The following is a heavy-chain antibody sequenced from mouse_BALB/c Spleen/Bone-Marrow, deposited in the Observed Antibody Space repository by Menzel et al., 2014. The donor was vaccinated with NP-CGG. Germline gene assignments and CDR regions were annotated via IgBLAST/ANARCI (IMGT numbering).Heavy chain of an antibody. Sequence: VQLQQSGAELVRPGSSVKISCKASGYAFSGYWMNWVKQRPGQGLEWIGQIYPGDGDTDYNGKFKGKATLTADKSSSTAYMQRRSLASEDAAVYFCARGGISVDYWGQGTTLTVSS. CDR2: IYPGDGDT. CDR3: ARGGISVDY. CDR1: GYAFSGYW. J-gene: IGHJ2*01. V-gene: IGHV1-80*01.